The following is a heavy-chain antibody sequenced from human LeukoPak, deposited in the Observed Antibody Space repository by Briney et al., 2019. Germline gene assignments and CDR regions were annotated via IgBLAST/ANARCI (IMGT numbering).Heavy chain of an antibody. CDR3: AYLTTDAFDI. J-gene: IGHJ3*02. CDR2: IYYSGST. D-gene: IGHD4-17*01. Sequence: SETLSLTCTVSGGSISSSSYYWGWIRQPPGKGLEWIGSIYYSGSTYYNPSLKSRVTISVDTSKNQFSLKLSSVTAADTAVYYCAYLTTDAFDIWGQGTMVTVSS. CDR1: GGSISSSSYY. V-gene: IGHV4-39*07.